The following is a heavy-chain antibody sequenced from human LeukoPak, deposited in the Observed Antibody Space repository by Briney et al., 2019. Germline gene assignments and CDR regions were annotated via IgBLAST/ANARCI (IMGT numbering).Heavy chain of an antibody. CDR3: ARDQRRPPYYYGMDV. Sequence: GGSLRLSCAASGFTFSSYSMNWVRQAPGKGLEWVSSISSSSSYIYYADSVKGRFTISRDNAKNSLYLQMNSLRAEDTAVYYCARDQRRPPYYYGMDVWGQGTTVTVSS. CDR2: ISSSSSYI. J-gene: IGHJ6*02. CDR1: GFTFSSYS. V-gene: IGHV3-21*04.